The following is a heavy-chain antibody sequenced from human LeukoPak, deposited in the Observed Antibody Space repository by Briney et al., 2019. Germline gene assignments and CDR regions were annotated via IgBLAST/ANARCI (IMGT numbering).Heavy chain of an antibody. J-gene: IGHJ4*02. D-gene: IGHD1-26*01. V-gene: IGHV3-30*04. CDR2: ISYDGSNK. CDR3: ARDHPSGSLDY. CDR1: GFTFSSYA. Sequence: PGGSLRLSWAASGFTFSSYAMHWVRQAPGKGLEGVAVISYDGSNKYYADSVKGRFTISRDNSKNTLYLQMNSLRAEDTAVYYCARDHPSGSLDYWGQGTLVTVSS.